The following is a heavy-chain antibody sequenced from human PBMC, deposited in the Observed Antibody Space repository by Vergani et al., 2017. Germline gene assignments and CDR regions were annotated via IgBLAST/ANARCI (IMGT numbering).Heavy chain of an antibody. CDR2: IRYDGSNK. CDR3: AKDLSGYGDPEELDYYYGMDV. Sequence: QVQLVESGGGVVQPGGSLRLSCAASGFTFSSYGMHLVRQAPGKGLEWVAFIRYDGSNKYYADSVKGRFTISRDNSKNTLYLQMNSLRAEDTAVYYCAKDLSGYGDPEELDYYYGMDVWGQGTTVTVSS. D-gene: IGHD3-22*01. CDR1: GFTFSSYG. V-gene: IGHV3-30*02. J-gene: IGHJ6*02.